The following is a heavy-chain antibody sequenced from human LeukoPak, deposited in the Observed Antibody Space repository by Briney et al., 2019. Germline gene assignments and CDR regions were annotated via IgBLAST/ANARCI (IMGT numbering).Heavy chain of an antibody. CDR2: ISGSGGNT. Sequence: GGSLRLSCAASGFTFSSYAMSWVRQAPGKGLEWVSGISGSGGNTYYADSVKGRFTISRDNSKNRLYLQMSSLRAEDTAVYYCAKEAVDYDILTGYYTTGYFDYWGQGTLVTVSS. CDR3: AKEAVDYDILTGYYTTGYFDY. CDR1: GFTFSSYA. V-gene: IGHV3-23*01. J-gene: IGHJ4*02. D-gene: IGHD3-9*01.